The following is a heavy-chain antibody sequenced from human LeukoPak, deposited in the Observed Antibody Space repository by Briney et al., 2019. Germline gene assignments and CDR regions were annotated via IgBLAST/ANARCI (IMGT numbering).Heavy chain of an antibody. CDR3: ARAGRGVVPAAPFDY. J-gene: IGHJ4*02. D-gene: IGHD2-2*01. CDR1: GFTFSDYY. V-gene: IGHV3-11*04. CDR2: ISSSGSTI. Sequence: GGSLRLSCAASGFTFSDYYMSWIRQAPGKGLEWVSYISSSGSTIYYADSVKGRFTISRDNAKNSLYLQMNSLRAEDTAVYYCARAGRGVVPAAPFDYWGQRTLVTVSS.